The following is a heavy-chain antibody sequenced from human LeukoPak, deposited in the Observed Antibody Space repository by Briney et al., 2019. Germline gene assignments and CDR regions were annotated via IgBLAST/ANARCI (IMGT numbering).Heavy chain of an antibody. CDR3: ARDDSCSGDQCVSLGGFDV. J-gene: IGHJ3*01. CDR1: GYSFKNYG. Sequence: ASVKVSCKASGYSFKNYGMTWVRQAPGQGLEWMGWVNSDTGSTVSAQAFQGRVALTTDTSTNTIHMELRSLTSDDTAVYFCARDDSCSGDQCVSLGGFDVWGQGTTVIVSS. CDR2: VNSDTGST. D-gene: IGHD3-16*01. V-gene: IGHV1-18*01.